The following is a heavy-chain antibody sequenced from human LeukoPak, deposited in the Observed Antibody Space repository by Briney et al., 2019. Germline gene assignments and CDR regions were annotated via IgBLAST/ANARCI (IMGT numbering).Heavy chain of an antibody. V-gene: IGHV3-74*01. CDR1: GFTFSSYW. Sequence: AGGSLRLSCAASGFTFSSYWMHWVRQAPGKGLVWVSRINSDGSSTSYADSVKGRFTISRDNAKNTLYLQMNSLRAEDTAVYYCARESSPDDFWSGYYYGYYFDYWGQGTLVTVSS. CDR2: INSDGSST. CDR3: ARESSPDDFWSGYYYGYYFDY. J-gene: IGHJ4*02. D-gene: IGHD3-3*01.